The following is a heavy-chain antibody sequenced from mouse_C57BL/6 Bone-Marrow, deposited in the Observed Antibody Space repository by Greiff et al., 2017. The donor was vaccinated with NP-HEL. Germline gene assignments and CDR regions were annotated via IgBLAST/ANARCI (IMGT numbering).Heavy chain of an antibody. V-gene: IGHV1-4*01. CDR3: ARKIRSYLYAMDY. CDR1: FSTFTIYT. D-gene: IGHD1-1*01. J-gene: IGHJ4*01. CDR2: INPSSGYT. Sequence: VPLQQSGPAPALPFSSFTLSFHSSFSTFTIYTIHFLKHRPVQGLEWIGYINPSSGYTKYNQKFKDKATLTADKSSSTAYMQLSSLTSEDSAVYYCARKIRSYLYAMDYWGQGTSVTVSS.